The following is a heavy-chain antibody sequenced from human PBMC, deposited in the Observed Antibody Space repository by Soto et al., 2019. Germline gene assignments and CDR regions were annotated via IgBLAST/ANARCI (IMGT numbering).Heavy chain of an antibody. CDR3: ARGGTPIDD. D-gene: IGHD3-16*01. Sequence: QVQLVQSGAEVKKPGASVKVSCKASGYTFTNFGISWVRQAPGQGLEWMGLISAYNGNTNDAQNCQGSVTMTTATSTSTAYMELRSLRSDDTAVYSCARGGTPIDDWGQGTLVAVSS. V-gene: IGHV1-18*01. CDR1: GYTFTNFG. J-gene: IGHJ4*02. CDR2: ISAYNGNT.